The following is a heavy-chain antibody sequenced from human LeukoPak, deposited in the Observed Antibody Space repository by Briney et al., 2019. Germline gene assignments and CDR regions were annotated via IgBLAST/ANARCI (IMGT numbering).Heavy chain of an antibody. Sequence: PGGSLRLSCTASGFIFGDYAMSWFRQAPGKGLEWVGLIRSNVHGGTTEYAVSVKGRFTISRDDSKRIAYLQMNSLKTEDTALYYCTRLRSGYIDFWGQGTLVTVSS. CDR1: GFIFGDYA. J-gene: IGHJ4*02. CDR2: IRSNVHGGTT. D-gene: IGHD4-17*01. V-gene: IGHV3-49*03. CDR3: TRLRSGYIDF.